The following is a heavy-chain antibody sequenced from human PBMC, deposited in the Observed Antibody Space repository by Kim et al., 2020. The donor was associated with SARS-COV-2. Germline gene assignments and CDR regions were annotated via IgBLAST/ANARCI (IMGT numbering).Heavy chain of an antibody. Sequence: ASVKVSCKASGYTFTGYYMHWVRQAPGQGLEWMGWINPNSGGTNYAQKFQGRVTMTRDTSISTAYMELSRLRSDDTPVYYCARDSCSGGSCYSTWFNPWGQGTLVTVSS. D-gene: IGHD2-15*01. J-gene: IGHJ5*02. CDR3: ARDSCSGGSCYSTWFNP. V-gene: IGHV1-2*02. CDR2: INPNSGGT. CDR1: GYTFTGYY.